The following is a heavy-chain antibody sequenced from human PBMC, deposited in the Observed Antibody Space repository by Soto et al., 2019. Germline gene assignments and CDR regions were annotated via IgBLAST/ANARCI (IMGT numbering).Heavy chain of an antibody. CDR3: ANLYGDYYNNYYYGMDV. CDR1: GFTFSSYG. V-gene: IGHV3-30*18. Sequence: QVQLVESGGGVVQPGRSLRLSCAASGFTFSSYGMHWVRQAPGKGLEWVAVISYDGSNKYYADSVKGRFTISRDNSKNTLYLQMNSLRAEDTAVYYCANLYGDYYNNYYYGMDVWGQGTTVTVSS. CDR2: ISYDGSNK. J-gene: IGHJ6*02. D-gene: IGHD4-17*01.